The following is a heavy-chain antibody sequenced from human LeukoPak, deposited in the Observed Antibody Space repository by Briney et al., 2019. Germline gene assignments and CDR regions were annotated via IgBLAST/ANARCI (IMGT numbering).Heavy chain of an antibody. Sequence: SETLSLTCAVSGGSISSGGYSWSWLRPPPGKGLEWIGYIYHSGSTYYNPSLKSRVTISVDRSKNQCSLKLSSVTAADTAVYYCARAEEYNWFDPWGQGTLVTVSS. CDR2: IYHSGST. J-gene: IGHJ5*02. V-gene: IGHV4-30-2*01. D-gene: IGHD3-10*01. CDR3: ARAEEYNWFDP. CDR1: GGSISSGGYS.